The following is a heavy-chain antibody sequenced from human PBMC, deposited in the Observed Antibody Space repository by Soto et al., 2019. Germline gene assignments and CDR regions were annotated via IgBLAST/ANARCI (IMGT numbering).Heavy chain of an antibody. CDR1: GFTFSSYS. Sequence: GGSLRLSCAASGFTFSSYSMNWVRQAPGKGLEWVSYISSSSSTIYYADSVKGRFTISRDNAKNSLYLQMNSLRAEDTAVYYCATLWFGESCHWGQGTLVTVSS. CDR3: ATLWFGESCH. CDR2: ISSSSSTI. V-gene: IGHV3-48*01. J-gene: IGHJ4*02. D-gene: IGHD3-10*01.